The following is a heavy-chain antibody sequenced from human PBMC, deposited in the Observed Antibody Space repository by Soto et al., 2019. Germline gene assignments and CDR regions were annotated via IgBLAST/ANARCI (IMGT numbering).Heavy chain of an antibody. V-gene: IGHV1-18*04. J-gene: IGHJ4*02. Sequence: QVQLVQSGAEAKKPGASVKVSCKASGYTFTSYGISWVRQAPGQGLEWMGWISAYNGNTNYAQKLQGRVTMTTDTSTSTAYMELRSLRSDDTAVYYCARDVWGQLVSPPFDYWGQGTLVTVSS. CDR3: ARDVWGQLVSPPFDY. CDR1: GYTFTSYG. CDR2: ISAYNGNT. D-gene: IGHD6-6*01.